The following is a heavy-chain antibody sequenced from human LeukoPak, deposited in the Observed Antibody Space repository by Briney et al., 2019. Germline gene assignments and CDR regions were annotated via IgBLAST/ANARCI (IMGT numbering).Heavy chain of an antibody. CDR2: IIPIFGTA. CDR3: ARYYPPRYYFDY. V-gene: IGHV1-69*05. CDR1: VGTFSSYT. Sequence: SVKVSCKASVGTFSSYTISWVRQAPGQGLEWMGGIIPIFGTANYAQKFQGRVTITTDESTSTAYMELSSLRSEDTAVYYCARYYPPRYYFDYWGQGTLVTVSS. D-gene: IGHD3-10*01. J-gene: IGHJ4*02.